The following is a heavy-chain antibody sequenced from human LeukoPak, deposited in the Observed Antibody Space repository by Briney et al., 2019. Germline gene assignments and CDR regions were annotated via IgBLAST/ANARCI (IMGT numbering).Heavy chain of an antibody. Sequence: SVRVSCKASGCTFNNYAMSWVRQAPGHGLEWVGGISPNFGTADYAQKLKGRVTISTDKAKITAYMQLSSLRSEDTALYYCATGKGSSSYVLDYWGQKTLVTVSS. D-gene: IGHD6-6*01. CDR1: GCTFNNYA. J-gene: IGHJ4*02. CDR2: ISPNFGTA. V-gene: IGHV1-69*05. CDR3: ATGKGSSSYVLDY.